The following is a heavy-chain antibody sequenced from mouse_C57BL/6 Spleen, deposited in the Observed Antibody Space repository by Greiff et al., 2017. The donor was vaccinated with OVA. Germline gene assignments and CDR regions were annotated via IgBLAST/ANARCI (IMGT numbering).Heavy chain of an antibody. CDR2: INPYNGGT. Sequence: VQLQQSGPVLVKPGASVKMSCKASGYTFTDYYMNWVKQSHGKSLEWIGVINPYNGGTSYNQKFKGKATLTVDKSSSTAYMELNSLTSEDSAVYYCASTVVEYYYAMDYWGQGTSVTVSS. V-gene: IGHV1-19*01. CDR3: ASTVVEYYYAMDY. D-gene: IGHD1-1*01. CDR1: GYTFTDYY. J-gene: IGHJ4*01.